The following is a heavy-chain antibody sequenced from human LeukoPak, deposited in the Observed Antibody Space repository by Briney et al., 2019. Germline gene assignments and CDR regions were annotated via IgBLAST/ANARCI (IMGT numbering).Heavy chain of an antibody. D-gene: IGHD6-19*01. CDR3: ATEEGLEVAANADAFDI. CDR2: ISGSGDTT. Sequence: GGSLRLSCAASGFPFSNYGMSWVRQAPGKGLEWVSAISGSGDTTYFADSVKGRFTISRDNSKNTLYLQMNSLRAEDTAVYYCATEEGLEVAANADAFDIWGQGTMVTVSS. V-gene: IGHV3-23*01. J-gene: IGHJ3*02. CDR1: GFPFSNYG.